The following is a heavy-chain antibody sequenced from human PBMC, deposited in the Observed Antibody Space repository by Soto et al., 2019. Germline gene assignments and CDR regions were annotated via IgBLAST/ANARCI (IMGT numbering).Heavy chain of an antibody. V-gene: IGHV3-7*03. D-gene: IGHD6-6*01. CDR3: ANGGASSLPFKY. Sequence: EVQLVESGGGLVQPGGSLRLSCAASGFTFGNYWMSWVRQAPGKGPEWVANIKPDGSETSYVVSVRGRFTISRDNAKNSLYLQMNSLRADDTAVYYCANGGASSLPFKYWGQGTLVTVSS. CDR2: IKPDGSET. CDR1: GFTFGNYW. J-gene: IGHJ4*02.